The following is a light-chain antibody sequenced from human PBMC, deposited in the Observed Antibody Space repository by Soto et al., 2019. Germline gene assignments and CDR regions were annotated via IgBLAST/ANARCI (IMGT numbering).Light chain of an antibody. CDR1: HSLLYNSSHY. J-gene: IGKJ2*01. V-gene: IGKV4-1*01. CDR2: WSS. Sequence: VVTQFPDSLTVSLGERAAIDCKSSHSLLYNSSHYLAWYQQKPGQPPKLLIYWSSTRESGVSARFSGSGSGKNFTLTNSGLQAEDAAVYYCQQYYTTPYTCCQGTKLAI. CDR3: QQYYTTPYT.